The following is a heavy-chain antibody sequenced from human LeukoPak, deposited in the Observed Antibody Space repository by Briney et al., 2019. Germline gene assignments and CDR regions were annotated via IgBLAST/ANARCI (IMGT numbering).Heavy chain of an antibody. CDR2: LYNGGTT. D-gene: IGHD3/OR15-3a*01. CDR1: GFTFSSYA. Sequence: PGGSLRLSCAASGFTFSSYAMSWVRQAPGKGLEWVSVLYNGGTTYYADSVEGRFTISRDNSKNTVYLQMDSLRAEDTAVYYCAREPGTDYRKYYFDYWGQGTLVTVSS. V-gene: IGHV3-53*01. CDR3: AREPGTDYRKYYFDY. J-gene: IGHJ4*02.